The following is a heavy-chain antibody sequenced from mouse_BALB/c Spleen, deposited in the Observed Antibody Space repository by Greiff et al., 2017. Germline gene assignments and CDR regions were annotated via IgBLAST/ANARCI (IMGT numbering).Heavy chain of an antibody. CDR3: ASMITTGYFDV. Sequence: EVKLEESGGGLVKPGGSLKLSCAASGFTFSSYTMSWVRQTPEKRLEWVATISSGGGNTYYPDSVKGRFTISRDNAKNNLYLQMSSLRSEDTALYYCASMITTGYFDVWGAGTTVTVSS. J-gene: IGHJ1*01. V-gene: IGHV5-9*03. CDR1: GFTFSSYT. CDR2: ISSGGGNT. D-gene: IGHD2-4*01.